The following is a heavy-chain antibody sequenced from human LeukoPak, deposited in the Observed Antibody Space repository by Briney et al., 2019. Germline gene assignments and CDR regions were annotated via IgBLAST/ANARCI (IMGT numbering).Heavy chain of an antibody. Sequence: PSETLSLTRAVYGGSFSGYYWSWIRQPPGKGLEWIGEINHSGSTNYNPSLESRVTISVDTSKNQFSLKLSSVTAADTAVYYCASLWFGELFYWGQGTLVTVSS. CDR2: INHSGST. D-gene: IGHD3-10*01. V-gene: IGHV4-34*01. CDR1: GGSFSGYY. J-gene: IGHJ4*02. CDR3: ASLWFGELFY.